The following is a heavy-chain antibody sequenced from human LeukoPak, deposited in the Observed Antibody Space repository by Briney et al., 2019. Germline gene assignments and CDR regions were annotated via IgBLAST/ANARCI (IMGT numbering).Heavy chain of an antibody. J-gene: IGHJ4*02. D-gene: IGHD6-13*01. CDR2: ISGSGGST. CDR3: AKRIAAALDY. Sequence: PGGSLRLSCAASGFAFGSHWMHWVRQAPGKGLEWVSAISGSGGSTYYADSVKGRFTISRDNAKNTVHLQMNSLRAEDTAIYYCAKRIAAALDYWGQGTLVTVSS. V-gene: IGHV3-23*01. CDR1: GFAFGSHW.